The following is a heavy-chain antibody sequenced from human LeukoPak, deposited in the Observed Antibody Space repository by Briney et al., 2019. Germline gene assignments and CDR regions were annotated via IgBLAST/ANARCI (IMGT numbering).Heavy chain of an antibody. D-gene: IGHD6-13*01. CDR1: GFTLTGYN. CDR3: ARVGTAPGTRPYYFDL. Sequence: GGSLRLSCAGSGFTLTGYNMNWVRQAPGKGLEWVSYLSSSSTAIYYADSVKGRFTVSRDNAKNSLSLQMNSLTAEDTAIYYCARVGTAPGTRPYYFDLWGQGTLVTVSS. CDR2: LSSSSTAI. V-gene: IGHV3-48*01. J-gene: IGHJ4*02.